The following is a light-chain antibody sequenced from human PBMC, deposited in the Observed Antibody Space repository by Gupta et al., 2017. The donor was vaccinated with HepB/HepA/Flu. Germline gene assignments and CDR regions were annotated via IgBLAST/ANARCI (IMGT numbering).Light chain of an antibody. V-gene: IGLV2-23*02. CDR1: SSDVGSYEF. CDR3: CSYTSSDTLV. J-gene: IGLJ3*02. Sequence: QSALTQPAPVARSPGQSITLACTRTSSDVGSYEFVSWYQQHPGKAPKLMIYEVSERPSGVSNRFSGSKSGNTASLTISGLQAEDEADYYCCSYTSSDTLVFGGGTTLTVL. CDR2: EVS.